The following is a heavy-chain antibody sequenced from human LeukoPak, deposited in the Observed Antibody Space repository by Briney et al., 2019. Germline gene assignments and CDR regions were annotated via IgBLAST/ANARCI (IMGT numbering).Heavy chain of an antibody. CDR1: GFTFGEYA. D-gene: IGHD6-13*01. CDR3: TRDGIAAAGAFDY. CDR2: IRSKAYGGTT. Sequence: GGSLRLSCTASGFTFGEYAMSWVRQAPGKGLEWVGFIRSKAYGGTTEYAASVKGRFTISRDDSKSIAYLQMNSLKTEDTAVYYCTRDGIAAAGAFDYWGQGTLVTVSS. V-gene: IGHV3-49*04. J-gene: IGHJ4*02.